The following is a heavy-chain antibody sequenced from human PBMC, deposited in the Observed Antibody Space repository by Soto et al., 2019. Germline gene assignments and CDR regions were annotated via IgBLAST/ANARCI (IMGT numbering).Heavy chain of an antibody. Sequence: ESLRLSCAASGFTFSDYYMSWIRQPPGKGLEWIGYIYYSGSTNYNPSLKSRVTMSVDTSNNQFSLKLNSVTAADTAVYYCARQATGYYYGWFDPWGQGTLVTVSS. CDR2: IYYSGST. J-gene: IGHJ5*02. D-gene: IGHD3-22*01. CDR3: ARQATGYYYGWFDP. CDR1: GFTFSDYY. V-gene: IGHV4-59*08.